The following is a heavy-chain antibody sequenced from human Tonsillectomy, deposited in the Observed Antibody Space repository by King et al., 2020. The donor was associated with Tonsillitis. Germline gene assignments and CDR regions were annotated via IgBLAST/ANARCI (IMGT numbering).Heavy chain of an antibody. J-gene: IGHJ6*02. CDR2: ISHDGSNK. CDR3: FSTSV. CDR1: GFTFSSYP. Sequence: VQLVESGGGVVQPGRSLRLSCAASGFTFSSYPMHWVRQAPGKGLEWVAVISHDGSNKYYADSVKGRFTISRDNSKNTLFLQMNSLRAEDTAVYYWFSTSVWGQGTTVTVS. V-gene: IGHV3-30*04.